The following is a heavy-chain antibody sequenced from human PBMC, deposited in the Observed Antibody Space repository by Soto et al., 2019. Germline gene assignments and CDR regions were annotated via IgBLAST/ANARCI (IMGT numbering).Heavy chain of an antibody. CDR1: GVSISSINYY. Sequence: LLQESGPGLVKPSETLSLTCTVSGVSISSINYYWGWIRQPPGTGLEWIGTIYYNGSTYYNPSLNSRVTISVDTSTNKFSLKLTSVTAADTAVYYCARRSGRAITGFDPWGQGTLVTVSS. CDR2: IYYNGST. V-gene: IGHV4-39*01. CDR3: ARRSGRAITGFDP. D-gene: IGHD6-19*01. J-gene: IGHJ5*02.